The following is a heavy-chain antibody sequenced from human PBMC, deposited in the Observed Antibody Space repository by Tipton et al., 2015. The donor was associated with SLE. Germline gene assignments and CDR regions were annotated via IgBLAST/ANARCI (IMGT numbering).Heavy chain of an antibody. J-gene: IGHJ4*02. CDR2: IYYSGST. V-gene: IGHV4-59*01. CDR1: GGSISSYY. CDR3: AGAPGAATPDY. D-gene: IGHD2-15*01. Sequence: LRLSCTVSGGSISSYYWSWIRQPPGKGLEWIGYIYYSGSTNYNPSLKSRVTISVDTSKNQFSLELSSVTAADTAVYYCAGAPGAATPDYWGQGTLVTVSS.